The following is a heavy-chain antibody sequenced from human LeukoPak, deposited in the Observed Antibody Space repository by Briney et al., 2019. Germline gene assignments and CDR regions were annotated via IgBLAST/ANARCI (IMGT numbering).Heavy chain of an antibody. CDR3: ARTMHYDFWSGYYFNWFDP. D-gene: IGHD3-3*01. V-gene: IGHV4-30-4*01. J-gene: IGHJ5*02. Sequence: SETLSLTCTVSGGSISSGDYYWSWIRQPPGKGLEWIGYIYYSGSTYYNPSLKSRVTISVDTSKNPFSLKLSSVTAADTAVYYCARTMHYDFWSGYYFNWFDPWGQGTLVTVSS. CDR2: IYYSGST. CDR1: GGSISSGDYY.